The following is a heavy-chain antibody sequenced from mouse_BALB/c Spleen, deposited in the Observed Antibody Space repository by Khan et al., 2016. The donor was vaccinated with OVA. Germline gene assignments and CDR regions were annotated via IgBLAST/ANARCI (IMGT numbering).Heavy chain of an antibody. Sequence: LVKTGASVKISCKASGYSFTGYYMHWVKQSHGKSLEWIGYISCYNGSTTYNQKFKGKATFTVDTSSSTVYMQFNSLTSEDSAVXYCSRGEYYGRRSFSYWGPGTLVTFPA. CDR3: SRGEYYGRRSFSY. J-gene: IGHJ3*01. CDR2: ISCYNGST. V-gene: IGHV1S34*01. CDR1: GYSFTGYY. D-gene: IGHD1-1*01.